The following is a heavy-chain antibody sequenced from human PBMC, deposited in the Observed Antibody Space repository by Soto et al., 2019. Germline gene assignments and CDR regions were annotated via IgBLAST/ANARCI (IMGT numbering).Heavy chain of an antibody. Sequence: QVQLKESGPGLVKPSQTLSLTCTVSGGAISSGGYYWSWIRQHPGKGLEWVGYICYSGSTYYNPSLKSRVTIAVDTSKKHQSLQLRSVTAADTAVYYWSINMGYCSGGSCYYTTYDSMDFWCQGTPVTVSS. V-gene: IGHV4-31*03. CDR3: SINMGYCSGGSCYYTTYDSMDF. J-gene: IGHJ6*02. D-gene: IGHD2-15*01. CDR2: ICYSGST. CDR1: GGAISSGGYY.